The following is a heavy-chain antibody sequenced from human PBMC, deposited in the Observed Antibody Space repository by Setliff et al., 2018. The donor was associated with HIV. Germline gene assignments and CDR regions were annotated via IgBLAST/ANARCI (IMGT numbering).Heavy chain of an antibody. V-gene: IGHV4-34*01. CDR2: IEHSGST. D-gene: IGHD3-3*01. Sequence: SETLSLTCAVYDGSLSGYYWSWIRQPPGKGLEWIGEIEHSGSTNYNPSLKSRVTISIDTSKNQFSLKLTSVTAADTAVYYCARLDSTIFGVVIIRDYWGQGTLVTVSS. J-gene: IGHJ4*02. CDR1: DGSLSGYY. CDR3: ARLDSTIFGVVIIRDY.